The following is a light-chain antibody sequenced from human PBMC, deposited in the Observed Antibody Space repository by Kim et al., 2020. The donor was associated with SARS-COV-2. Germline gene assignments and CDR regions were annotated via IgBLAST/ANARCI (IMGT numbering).Light chain of an antibody. Sequence: PGSISCRFSQSLVYNDGNTGLGWVQQRTGQSPRRLIYKVSKRDSGVPDRFSGSGSGTDFTLKIARVEAEDVGIYYCMQGTRSPPNTFGQGTKLEI. CDR2: KVS. CDR3: MQGTRSPPNT. V-gene: IGKV2-30*01. CDR1: QSLVYNDGNTG. J-gene: IGKJ2*01.